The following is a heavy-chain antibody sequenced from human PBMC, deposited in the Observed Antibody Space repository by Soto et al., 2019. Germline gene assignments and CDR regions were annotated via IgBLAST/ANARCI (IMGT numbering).Heavy chain of an antibody. D-gene: IGHD2-2*01. J-gene: IGHJ5*02. V-gene: IGHV4-31*03. CDR2: IYYSGTT. CDR3: ARCSLVVVPAPGFDP. CDR1: GGSISSGGYY. Sequence: SETLSLTCTVSGGSISSGGYYWSWIRQHPGKGLEWIGYIYYSGTTYYNPSLKSRVTVSVDTSKNQFSLKLSSVSAADTALYYCARCSLVVVPAPGFDPWGRGTLVTVSS.